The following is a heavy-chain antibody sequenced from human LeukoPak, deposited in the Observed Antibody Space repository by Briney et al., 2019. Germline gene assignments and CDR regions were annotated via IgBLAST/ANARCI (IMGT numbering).Heavy chain of an antibody. Sequence: GGSLRLSRAASGFTFSSYAMHWVRQAPGKGLEWVAVISYDGSNKYYADSVKGRFTISRDNSKNTLYLQMNSLRAEDTAVYYCARMGFPNWNDAPFDYWGQGTLVTVSS. J-gene: IGHJ4*02. V-gene: IGHV3-30*04. CDR3: ARMGFPNWNDAPFDY. CDR1: GFTFSSYA. CDR2: ISYDGSNK. D-gene: IGHD1-1*01.